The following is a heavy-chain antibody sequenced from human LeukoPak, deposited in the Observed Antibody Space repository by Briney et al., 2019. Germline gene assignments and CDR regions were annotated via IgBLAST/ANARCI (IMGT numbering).Heavy chain of an antibody. J-gene: IGHJ2*01. CDR1: GGSISSSSYY. CDR3: ARVSSSWYQDWYFDL. D-gene: IGHD6-13*01. Sequence: SGTLSLTCTVSGGSISSSSYYWGWIRQPPGKGLEWIGSIYYSGSTYYNPSLKSRVTISVDTSKNQFSLKLSSVTAADTAVYYCARVSSSWYQDWYFDLWGRGTLVTVSS. CDR2: IYYSGST. V-gene: IGHV4-39*07.